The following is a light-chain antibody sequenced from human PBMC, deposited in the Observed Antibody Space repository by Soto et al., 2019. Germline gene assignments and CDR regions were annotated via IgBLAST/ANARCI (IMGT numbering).Light chain of an antibody. Sequence: QSALTQPASVSGSPGQSIPISCTGTSSDVGGYNYVSWYQQHPGKAPKLMIYDVSNRPSGISNRFSGSKSGNTASLTISGLQAEDEADYYCSSYTGRSTYVFGTGTKLTVL. CDR1: SSDVGGYNY. J-gene: IGLJ1*01. CDR2: DVS. V-gene: IGLV2-14*01. CDR3: SSYTGRSTYV.